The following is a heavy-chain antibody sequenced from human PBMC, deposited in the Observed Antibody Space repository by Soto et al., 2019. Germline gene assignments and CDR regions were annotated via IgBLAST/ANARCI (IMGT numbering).Heavy chain of an antibody. Sequence: ASVKVSCKASGYIFTGYYMHWVRQAPGQGLEWMGWINPNSGGTNYAQKFQGRVTMTRDTSISTAYMELSRLRSDDTAVYYCASSFSGSGWYGYFQHWGQGTLVTVSS. J-gene: IGHJ1*01. D-gene: IGHD6-19*01. CDR2: INPNSGGT. CDR3: ASSFSGSGWYGYFQH. CDR1: GYIFTGYY. V-gene: IGHV1-2*02.